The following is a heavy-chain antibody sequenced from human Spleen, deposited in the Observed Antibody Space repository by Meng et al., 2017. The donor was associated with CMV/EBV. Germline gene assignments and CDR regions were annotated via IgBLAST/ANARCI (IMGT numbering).Heavy chain of an antibody. V-gene: IGHV3-49*04. J-gene: IGHJ4*02. CDR1: GFMFDDYA. D-gene: IGHD3-10*01. CDR3: TRPPRAPMVRGVIIPDY. Sequence: GGSLRLSCTVSGFMFDDYAMSWVRQAPGKGLEWVGFIRSKPFGGNAEYAASVKGRFIISRDDSKSIAYLQMSSLKTEDTAVYYCTRPPRAPMVRGVIIPDYWGQGALVTVSS. CDR2: IRSKPFGGNA.